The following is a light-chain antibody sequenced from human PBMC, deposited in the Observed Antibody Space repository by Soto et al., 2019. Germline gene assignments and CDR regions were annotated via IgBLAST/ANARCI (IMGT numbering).Light chain of an antibody. CDR2: DAS. J-gene: IGKJ1*01. CDR1: QSISSW. CDR3: QQYNSYPWT. Sequence: DIHMAQSASTLPASVGYRVTITCRASQSISSWLAWYQQKTGKAPKIMIYDASSLESGVPSRFSGSGSGTEFNLTITSLQPDDFATYYRQQYNSYPWTFGQGTKVDTK. V-gene: IGKV1-5*01.